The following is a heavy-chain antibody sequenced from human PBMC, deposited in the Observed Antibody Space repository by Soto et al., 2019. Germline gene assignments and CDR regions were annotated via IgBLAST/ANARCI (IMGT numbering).Heavy chain of an antibody. J-gene: IGHJ4*02. CDR2: IFWDDDK. V-gene: IGHV2-5*02. CDR1: GLSLSRSGVG. Sequence: QITLKESGPTLVKPTQTLTLTCTLSGLSLSRSGVGMGWIRQPPGKALECVALIFWDDDKRYNTSLKRRLTIIKDTSKNQVVLTMTNMDPVDTGTDYCVHNEETMVRGAYFDYWGQGTLVTVSS. CDR3: VHNEETMVRGAYFDY. D-gene: IGHD3-10*01.